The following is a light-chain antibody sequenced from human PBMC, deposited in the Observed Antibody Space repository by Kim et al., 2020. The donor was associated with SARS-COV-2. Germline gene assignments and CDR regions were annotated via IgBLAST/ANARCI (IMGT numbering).Light chain of an antibody. CDR3: SSYTSSSTLAYV. CDR2: DVS. V-gene: IGLV2-14*03. CDR1: SSAVGGYNY. J-gene: IGLJ1*01. Sequence: ITIYCTATSSAVGGYNYVSWYQQHPGKAPKLMIYDVSNRPSGVSNRFSGSKSGNTASLTISGLQAEDEADYYCSSYTSSSTLAYVFGTGTKVTVL.